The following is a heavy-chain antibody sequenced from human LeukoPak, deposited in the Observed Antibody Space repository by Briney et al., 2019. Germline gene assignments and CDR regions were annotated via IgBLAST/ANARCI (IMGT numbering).Heavy chain of an antibody. D-gene: IGHD6-6*01. J-gene: IGHJ5*02. V-gene: IGHV3-21*04. Sequence: GGSLRLSCAASGFTFSSYSMNWVRQAPGEGLEWVSSISSSSSYIYYADSVKGRFTISRNNAKNSLYLQMNSLRAEDTAVYYCARERTAARNWFDPWGQGTLVTVSS. CDR2: ISSSSSYI. CDR3: ARERTAARNWFDP. CDR1: GFTFSSYS.